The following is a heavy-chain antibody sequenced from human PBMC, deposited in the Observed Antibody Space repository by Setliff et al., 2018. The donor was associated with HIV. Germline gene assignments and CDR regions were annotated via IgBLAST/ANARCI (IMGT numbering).Heavy chain of an antibody. Sequence: ASVKVSCKASGYTFTSCDIHWVRQATGQGLEWMGWMNPNSGDTGYAQKFQGRVSMTRNTSTGTAYMELSSLRSEDTAVYYCARWVPYWSAWFSGGHDAFDIWGQGTMVTVS. J-gene: IGHJ3*02. V-gene: IGHV1-8*02. CDR1: GYTFTSCD. CDR3: ARWVPYWSAWFSGGHDAFDI. CDR2: MNPNSGDT. D-gene: IGHD3-3*01.